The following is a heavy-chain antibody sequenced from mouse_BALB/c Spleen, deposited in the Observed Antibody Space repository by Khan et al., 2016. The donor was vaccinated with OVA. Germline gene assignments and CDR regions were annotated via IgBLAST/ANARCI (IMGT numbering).Heavy chain of an antibody. CDR2: INPGSAYT. Sequence: QVQLQQSGAELTRPGASVKMSCKASGYTFTSYTMHWVKQRPGQGLEWIGYINPGSAYTNYNQKFKDKATLTADKSSSTAYMQLSSLTSEDSAVXYCAREGAYYRSDGWFAYWGQGTLVTVST. D-gene: IGHD2-14*01. CDR3: AREGAYYRSDGWFAY. CDR1: GYTFTSYT. V-gene: IGHV1-4*01. J-gene: IGHJ3*01.